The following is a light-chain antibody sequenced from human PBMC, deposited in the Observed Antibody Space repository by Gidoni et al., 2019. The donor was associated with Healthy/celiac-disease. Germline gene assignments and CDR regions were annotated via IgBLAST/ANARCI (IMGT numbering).Light chain of an antibody. CDR1: QSVLYSSNNKNY. Sequence: DIVMTQSPDSLAGCMGERATINCKSSQSVLYSSNNKNYLAWYQQKPGQPPKLLIYCASTRESGVPARFSGSGSGTDFTLTISILQAEDVAVYYCQQYYSTPPTFXXXTKLEIK. V-gene: IGKV4-1*01. CDR2: CAS. CDR3: QQYYSTPPT. J-gene: IGKJ2*01.